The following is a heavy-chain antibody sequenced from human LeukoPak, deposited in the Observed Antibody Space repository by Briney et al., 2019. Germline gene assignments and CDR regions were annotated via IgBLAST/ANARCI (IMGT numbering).Heavy chain of an antibody. D-gene: IGHD2-15*01. V-gene: IGHV4-34*01. Sequence: SETLSLTCADYGGSCSGYYWSWNRQPPGKGLEWIGEINHSGSTNYNPSLKSRVTISVDTSRNQFSLKLSSVTAADTAVYSCARFCSGGSCHRRYFDYWGQGTLVTVSS. J-gene: IGHJ4*02. CDR2: INHSGST. CDR1: GGSCSGYY. CDR3: ARFCSGGSCHRRYFDY.